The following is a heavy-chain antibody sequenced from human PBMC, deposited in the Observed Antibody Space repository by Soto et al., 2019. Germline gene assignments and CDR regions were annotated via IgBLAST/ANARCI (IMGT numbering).Heavy chain of an antibody. CDR3: AWGIAVAGFYY. V-gene: IGHV3-21*01. D-gene: IGHD6-19*01. Sequence: GGSLRLSCAASGFTFSSYSMNWVRQAPGKGLEWVSSISSSSSYIYYADSVKGRFTISRDNAKNSLYLQMNSLRAEDTAVYYCAWGIAVAGFYYWGQGTLVTVSS. J-gene: IGHJ4*02. CDR1: GFTFSSYS. CDR2: ISSSSSYI.